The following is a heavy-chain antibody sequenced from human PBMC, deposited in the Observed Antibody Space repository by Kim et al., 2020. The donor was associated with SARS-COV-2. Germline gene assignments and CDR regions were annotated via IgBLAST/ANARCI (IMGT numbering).Heavy chain of an antibody. D-gene: IGHD5-12*01. V-gene: IGHV4-39*01. CDR1: GGSISSSSYY. CDR2: IYYSGST. Sequence: SETLSLTCTVSGGSISSSSYYWGWIRQPPGKGLEWIGSIYYSGSTYYNPSLKSRVTISVDTSKNQFSLKLSSVTAADTAVYYCARHGRPLYSGYDYADYWGQGTLVTVSS. J-gene: IGHJ4*02. CDR3: ARHGRPLYSGYDYADY.